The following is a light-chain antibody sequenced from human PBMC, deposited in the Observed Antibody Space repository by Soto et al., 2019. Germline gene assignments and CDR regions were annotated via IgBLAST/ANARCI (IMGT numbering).Light chain of an antibody. CDR3: QQYINWPT. J-gene: IGKJ2*01. V-gene: IGKV3-15*01. Sequence: EIVLTQSPATLSVSPGERVTLSCRASQSVRDNLAWYQHKPGQAPRLVMYGGSTRVTGLPARFRGRGSGTEFTLTITSLQSEDFAVYYCQQYINWPTFGQGTKL. CDR2: GGS. CDR1: QSVRDN.